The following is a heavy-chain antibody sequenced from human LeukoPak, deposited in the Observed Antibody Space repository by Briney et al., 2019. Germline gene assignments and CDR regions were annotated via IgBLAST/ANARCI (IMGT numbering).Heavy chain of an antibody. J-gene: IGHJ3*02. CDR3: GKNRYSGSLSPFDI. Sequence: GGSLRLSCEASGFTFSDYAMSWVCQAPGKGLEWVSTISDNGGGTYYADSVKGRFTISRDNSKNTLFLQMNSLRAEDTAVYYCGKNRYSGSLSPFDIWGQGTMVTVSS. V-gene: IGHV3-23*01. CDR1: GFTFSDYA. D-gene: IGHD1-26*01. CDR2: ISDNGGGT.